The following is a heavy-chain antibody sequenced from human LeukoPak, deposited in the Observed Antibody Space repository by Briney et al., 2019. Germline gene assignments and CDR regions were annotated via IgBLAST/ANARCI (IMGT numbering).Heavy chain of an antibody. Sequence: TGGSLRLSCAASGFTFSDYYMSWIRQAPGKGLEWVSYISSSGSTIYYADSVKGRFTMSRDNAKNSLYLQMNSLRAGDTAVYYCARATRGWYMDVWGKGTTVTISS. CDR2: ISSSGSTI. CDR3: ARATRGWYMDV. V-gene: IGHV3-11*04. J-gene: IGHJ6*03. CDR1: GFTFSDYY. D-gene: IGHD2-2*01.